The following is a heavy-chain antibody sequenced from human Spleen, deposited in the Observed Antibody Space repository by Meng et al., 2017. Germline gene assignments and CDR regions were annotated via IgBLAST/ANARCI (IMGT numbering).Heavy chain of an antibody. V-gene: IGHV3-74*01. CDR1: GFTFSSYW. CDR3: AREWKDFDY. D-gene: IGHD1-1*01. Sequence: GESLKISCAASGFTFSSYWMHWVRQAPGKGLVWVSRIHSDGRSTSYADSVKGRFTISRDNAKNTLYLQMNSLRAEDTAVYYCAREWKDFDYWGQGTLVTVSS. CDR2: IHSDGRST. J-gene: IGHJ4*02.